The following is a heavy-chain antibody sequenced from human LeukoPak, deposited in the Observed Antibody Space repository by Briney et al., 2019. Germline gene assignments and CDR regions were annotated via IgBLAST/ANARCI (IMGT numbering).Heavy chain of an antibody. Sequence: PGGSLRLSCAASGFTFSSYSKNWVRQAPGKGLEWVSSISSSSSYIYYADSVKGRFTISRDNAKNSLYLQMNSLRAEDTAVYYCASSRTRPYYYGMDVWGQGTTVTVSS. CDR2: ISSSSSYI. CDR3: ASSRTRPYYYGMDV. D-gene: IGHD2-2*01. V-gene: IGHV3-21*01. CDR1: GFTFSSYS. J-gene: IGHJ6*02.